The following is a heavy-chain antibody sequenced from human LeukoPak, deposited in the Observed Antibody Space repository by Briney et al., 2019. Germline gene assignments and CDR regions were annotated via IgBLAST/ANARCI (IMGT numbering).Heavy chain of an antibody. CDR2: HSYSGIY. CDR1: GASISSNSYN. V-gene: IGHV4-39*02. J-gene: IGHJ5*02. D-gene: IGHD3-10*01. Sequence: SETLSLTCTVSGASISSNSYNWIWIPPPPGQGLVGIMSHSYSGIYYYNPSLKGPVTVSVGTSKNHFSLKLSSVAAADTAVYYCARGRGEGRGISMFRGVRAPSYNWFDPWGHGTLVTVSS. CDR3: ARGRGEGRGISMFRGVRAPSYNWFDP.